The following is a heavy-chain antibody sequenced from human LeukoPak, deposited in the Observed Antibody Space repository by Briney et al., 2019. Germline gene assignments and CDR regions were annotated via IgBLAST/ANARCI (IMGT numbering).Heavy chain of an antibody. CDR1: GGSFSGYY. CDR2: INHSGST. Sequence: PSETLSLTCAVYGGSFSGYYWSWIRQPPGKGLEWIGEINHSGSTNYNPSLKSRVTISVDTSKNRFSLKLSSVTAADTAVYYCARGRPPRQQLASVGYYYYGMDVWGKGTTVTVSS. CDR3: ARGRPPRQQLASVGYYYYGMDV. J-gene: IGHJ6*04. V-gene: IGHV4-34*01. D-gene: IGHD6-13*01.